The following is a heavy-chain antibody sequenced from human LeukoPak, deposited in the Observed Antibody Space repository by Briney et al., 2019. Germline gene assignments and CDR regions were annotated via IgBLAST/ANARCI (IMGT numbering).Heavy chain of an antibody. J-gene: IGHJ4*02. CDR1: GFTFSSYS. Sequence: GGSLRLSCAASGFTFSSYSMNWVRQAPGKGLEWVSFISSSSYIYYADSVKGRFTISRDNAKNSLYLQMNSLRAEDTAVYYCARGEYGSGSYHIDYWGQGTLVTVSS. V-gene: IGHV3-21*01. D-gene: IGHD3-10*01. CDR3: ARGEYGSGSYHIDY. CDR2: ISSSSYI.